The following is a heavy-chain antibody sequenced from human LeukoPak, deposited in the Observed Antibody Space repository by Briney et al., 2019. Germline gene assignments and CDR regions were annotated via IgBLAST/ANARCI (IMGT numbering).Heavy chain of an antibody. CDR2: INQDGSEI. CDR3: ARDESYSSDY. J-gene: IGHJ4*02. D-gene: IGHD3-22*01. Sequence: PGGSLRLSCAASGFTFSRYWMSWVRQALEKGLEWLANINQDGSEIYYVDSVKGRFTISRDNAKSSLYLQMNGLRAEDTAVYYCARDESYSSDYWGQGTLVTVSS. CDR1: GFTFSRYW. V-gene: IGHV3-7*05.